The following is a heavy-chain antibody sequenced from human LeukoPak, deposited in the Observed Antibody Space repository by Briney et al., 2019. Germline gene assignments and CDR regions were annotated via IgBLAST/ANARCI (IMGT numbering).Heavy chain of an antibody. CDR2: INAGNGNT. CDR3: AGVGHSSGCFDY. V-gene: IGHV1-3*01. CDR1: GYTFTSYA. D-gene: IGHD6-19*01. Sequence: ASVTVSCKASGYTFTSYAMHWVRQAPGQRLEWMGWINAGNGNTKYSQKFQGRVTITRDTSASTAYMELSSLRSEDTAVYYCAGVGHSSGCFDYWGQGTLVTVSS. J-gene: IGHJ4*02.